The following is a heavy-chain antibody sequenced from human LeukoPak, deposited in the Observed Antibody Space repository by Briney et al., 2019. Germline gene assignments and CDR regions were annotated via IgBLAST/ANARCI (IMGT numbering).Heavy chain of an antibody. D-gene: IGHD3-9*01. V-gene: IGHV1-2*02. CDR3: ARDVPGYDILTGYFYNWFDP. CDR1: GYTFTGYY. J-gene: IGHJ5*02. CDR2: INPNSGGT. Sequence: ASVTVSCKASGYTFTGYYMHWVRQAPGQGLEWMGWINPNSGGTNYAQKFQGRVTMTRDTSISTAYMELSRLRSDDTAVYYCARDVPGYDILTGYFYNWFDPWGQGTLVTVSS.